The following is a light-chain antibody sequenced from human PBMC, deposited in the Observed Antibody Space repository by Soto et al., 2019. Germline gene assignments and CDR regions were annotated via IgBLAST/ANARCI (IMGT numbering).Light chain of an antibody. CDR3: SSYTSGRTTYV. CDR1: SSDVGAYDY. Sequence: QSVLTQPASVSGSPGQSITISCTGTSSDVGAYDYVSWFQQYPGKAPKLMIYDVTDRPSGVSDRFFGSKSGNTASLTISGLQAEDEADYYCSSYTSGRTTYVFGTGTKVIVL. CDR2: DVT. J-gene: IGLJ1*01. V-gene: IGLV2-14*03.